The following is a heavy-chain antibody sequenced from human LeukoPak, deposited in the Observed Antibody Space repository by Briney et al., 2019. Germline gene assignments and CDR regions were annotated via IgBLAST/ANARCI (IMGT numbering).Heavy chain of an antibody. CDR1: GFTFRDYW. Sequence: GGSLRLSCVASGFTFRDYWMTWVRQAPGKGLEWVSAISGSGGSTYYADSVKGRFTISRDNSKNTLYLQMNSLRAEDTAVYYCAKVRGSYTPNPFDYWGQGTLVTVSS. CDR3: AKVRGSYTPNPFDY. V-gene: IGHV3-23*01. J-gene: IGHJ4*02. D-gene: IGHD1-26*01. CDR2: ISGSGGST.